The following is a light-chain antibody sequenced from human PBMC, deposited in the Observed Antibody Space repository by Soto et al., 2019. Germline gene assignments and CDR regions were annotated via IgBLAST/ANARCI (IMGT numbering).Light chain of an antibody. CDR1: SSDVGNYNL. V-gene: IGLV2-23*01. J-gene: IGLJ2*01. Sequence: QSVLTQPASVSGSPGQSITISCTGTSSDVGNYNLVSWYQQYPGKAPKLMIYEGGKRPSGVSKRFSGSKSGNTASLTISGLQAEDEADYYCCSFALRSTLLFGGGTKLTVL. CDR2: EGG. CDR3: CSFALRSTLL.